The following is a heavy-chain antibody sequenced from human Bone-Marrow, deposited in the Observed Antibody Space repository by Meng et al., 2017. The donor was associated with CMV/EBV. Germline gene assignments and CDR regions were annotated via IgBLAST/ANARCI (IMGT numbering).Heavy chain of an antibody. J-gene: IGHJ6*02. V-gene: IGHV3-30-3*01. CDR3: ARDGAATYGMDV. CDR1: GFTFSSYA. D-gene: IGHD6-13*01. Sequence: GESLKISCAASGFTFSSYAMHWVRQAPGKGLEWVAVISYDGSNKYYADSVKGRFTISRDNSKNTLYLQMNSPRAEDTAVYYCARDGAATYGMDVWGQGTTVTVSS. CDR2: ISYDGSNK.